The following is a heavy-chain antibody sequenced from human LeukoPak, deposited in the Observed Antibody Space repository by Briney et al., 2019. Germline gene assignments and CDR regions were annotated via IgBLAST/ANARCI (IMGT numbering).Heavy chain of an antibody. CDR3: ARHFTTMVRGVIPPHPDY. CDR1: GYSFTSYW. V-gene: IGHV5-51*01. Sequence: GESLKISCKGSGYSFTSYWIGWVRQMPGKGLEWMGIIYPGDSDTRYSPSFQGQVTISADKSISTAYLQWSSLKASDTAMYYCARHFTTMVRGVIPPHPDYWGQGTLVTVSS. J-gene: IGHJ4*02. D-gene: IGHD3-10*01. CDR2: IYPGDSDT.